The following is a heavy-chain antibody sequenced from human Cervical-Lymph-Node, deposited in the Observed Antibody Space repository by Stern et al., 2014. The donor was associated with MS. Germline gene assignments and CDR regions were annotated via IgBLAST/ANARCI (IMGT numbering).Heavy chain of an antibody. J-gene: IGHJ4*02. V-gene: IGHV4-59*01. CDR2: IYYSGST. Sequence: QVQLQESGPGLVKPSETLSLTCTVSGGSISSYYWSWIRQPPGKGLEWIGYIYYSGSTNYNPSLKSRVTISVDTSKNQFSLKLSSVTAADTAVYYWARILRAGRAYYFDYWGQGTLVTVSS. CDR1: GGSISSYY. D-gene: IGHD3-10*01. CDR3: ARILRAGRAYYFDY.